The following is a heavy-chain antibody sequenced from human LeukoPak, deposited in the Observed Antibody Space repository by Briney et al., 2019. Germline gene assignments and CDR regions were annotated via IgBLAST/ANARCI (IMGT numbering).Heavy chain of an antibody. CDR3: ARQNAFSRSGGKGNWFDP. CDR2: ISAYNGNT. Sequence: GASVKVSCKASGYTFTSYGISWVRQAPGQGLEWMGWISAYNGNTNYAQKLQGRATMTTDTSTSTAYMELRSLRSDDTAVYYCARQNAFSRSGGKGNWFDPWGQGTLVTVSS. D-gene: IGHD2-15*01. CDR1: GYTFTSYG. J-gene: IGHJ5*02. V-gene: IGHV1-18*04.